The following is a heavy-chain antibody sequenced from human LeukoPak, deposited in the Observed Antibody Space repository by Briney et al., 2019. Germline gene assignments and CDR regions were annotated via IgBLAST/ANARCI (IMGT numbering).Heavy chain of an antibody. CDR2: VDPEDGET. D-gene: IGHD6-19*01. Sequence: ATVKISCKVSGYTFTDYYMHWVQQAPGKGLEWMGLVDPEDGETIYAEKFQGRVTITADTSTDTAYMELSSLRSEDTAVYYCATDLRSRQWLVNWFDPWGQGTLVTVSS. J-gene: IGHJ5*02. V-gene: IGHV1-69-2*01. CDR1: GYTFTDYY. CDR3: ATDLRSRQWLVNWFDP.